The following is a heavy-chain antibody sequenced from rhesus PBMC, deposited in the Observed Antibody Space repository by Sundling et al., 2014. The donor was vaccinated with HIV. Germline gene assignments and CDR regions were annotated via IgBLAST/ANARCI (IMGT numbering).Heavy chain of an antibody. CDR3: SITYSSLFDY. CDR1: GFTFTDYY. D-gene: IGHD6-13*01. CDR2: LDPEDGET. J-gene: IGHJ4*01. V-gene: IGHV1-111*02. Sequence: EVQLVQSGTEVKKPGTSVKISCKASGFTFTDYYLHWVRQAPGKGLEWMGRLDPEDGETTYAQRFQDRVTITADTSTATAYMELNSLRSEDTAVYYCSITYSSLFDYWGQGVPVTVSS.